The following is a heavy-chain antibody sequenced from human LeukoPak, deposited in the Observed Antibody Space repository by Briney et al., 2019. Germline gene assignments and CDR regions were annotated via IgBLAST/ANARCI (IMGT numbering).Heavy chain of an antibody. D-gene: IGHD3-10*01. CDR3: ARYGSGSYFLIDPRFDP. Sequence: SETLSLTCTVSGGSISSGSYYWSWIRQPAGKGLEWIGRIYTSGSTNYNPSLKSRVTISVDTSKNQFSLKLSSVTAADTAVYYCARYGSGSYFLIDPRFDPWGQGTLVTVSS. CDR2: IYTSGST. CDR1: GGSISSGSYY. V-gene: IGHV4-61*02. J-gene: IGHJ5*02.